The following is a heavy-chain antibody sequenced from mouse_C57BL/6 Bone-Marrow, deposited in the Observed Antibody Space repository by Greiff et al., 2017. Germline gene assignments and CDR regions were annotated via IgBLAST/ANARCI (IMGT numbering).Heavy chain of an antibody. J-gene: IGHJ3*01. CDR1: GYTFTDYE. CDR2: IDPETGGT. CDR3: TRSGYYYGSSPFAY. Sequence: VQLQQSGAELVRPGASVTLSCKASGYTFTDYEMHWVKQTPVHGLEWIGAIDPETGGTAYNQKFKGKAILTADKSSSTAYMELRSLTSEDSAVYYCTRSGYYYGSSPFAYWGQGTLVTVSA. D-gene: IGHD1-1*01. V-gene: IGHV1-15*01.